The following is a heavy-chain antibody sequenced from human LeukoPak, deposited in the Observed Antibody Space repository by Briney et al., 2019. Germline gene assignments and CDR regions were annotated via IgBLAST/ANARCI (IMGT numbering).Heavy chain of an antibody. J-gene: IGHJ5*02. Sequence: GESLKVSCKGPEYDFANYWIGWVRQTPGRGLAWMGIAHPATSNIHYGPSFQGQVTISFDRSLSTAYLQWTSLKVSDSGMYFCARRKFYDTYLDPWGRGTLVTVSS. CDR2: AHPATSNI. CDR1: EYDFANYW. D-gene: IGHD2/OR15-2a*01. CDR3: ARRKFYDTYLDP. V-gene: IGHV5-51*01.